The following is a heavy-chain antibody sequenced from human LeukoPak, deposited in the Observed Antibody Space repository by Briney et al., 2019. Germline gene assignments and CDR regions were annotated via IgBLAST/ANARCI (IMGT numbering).Heavy chain of an antibody. CDR1: GVTFTNAL. CDR3: TTIYFYYYDSSGYYSYFDY. D-gene: IGHD3-22*01. J-gene: IGHJ4*02. V-gene: IGHV3-15*01. Sequence: GGSLRLSCAASGVTFTNALMSWVRQAPGKGLEWVGRIKSKTDGGTTDYAAPVKGRFTISRDDSKNTLYLQMNSLKTEDTAVYYCTTIYFYYYDSSGYYSYFDYWGQGTLVTVSS. CDR2: IKSKTDGGTT.